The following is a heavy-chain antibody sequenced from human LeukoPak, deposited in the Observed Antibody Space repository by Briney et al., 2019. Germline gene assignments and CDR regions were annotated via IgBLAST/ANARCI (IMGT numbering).Heavy chain of an antibody. CDR3: ARSSQYGSGADY. D-gene: IGHD3-10*01. CDR2: ISRDGTTI. V-gene: IGHV3-11*01. J-gene: IGHJ4*02. CDR1: GFIFSDYY. Sequence: GGSLRLSCVASGFIFSDYYLSWIRQAPGKGLEWVSYISRDGTTIYYADSVKGRFTISRDNAKNSLLLQMSSLRAEDTAVYYCARSSQYGSGADYWGQGTLVTVSS.